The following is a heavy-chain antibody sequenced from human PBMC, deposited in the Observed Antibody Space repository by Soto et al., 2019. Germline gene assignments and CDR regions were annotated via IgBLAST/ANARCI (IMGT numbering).Heavy chain of an antibody. Sequence: QVQLVQSGAEGKKPGSSVKVSCKASGGTFSSYTISWVRQAPGQGLEWMGRIIPILGIANYAQKCQGRVTITADKSTSTAYMELSSLRSEDTAVYYCARGPREYCSGGSCLPDYWGQGTLVTVSS. CDR2: IIPILGIA. CDR1: GGTFSSYT. D-gene: IGHD2-15*01. J-gene: IGHJ4*02. CDR3: ARGPREYCSGGSCLPDY. V-gene: IGHV1-69*02.